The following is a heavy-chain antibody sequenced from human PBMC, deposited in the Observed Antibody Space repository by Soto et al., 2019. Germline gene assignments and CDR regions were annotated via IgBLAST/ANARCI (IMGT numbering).Heavy chain of an antibody. Sequence: KPSETLSLTCTVSGGSISSYYWSWIRQPPGKGLEWIGYIYYSGSTNYNPSLKSRVTISVDTSKNQFSLKLSSVTAADTAVYYCARGRGSPECWGQGTLVPVSS. V-gene: IGHV4-59*01. J-gene: IGHJ4*02. CDR2: IYYSGST. CDR3: ARGRGSPEC. CDR1: GGSISSYY.